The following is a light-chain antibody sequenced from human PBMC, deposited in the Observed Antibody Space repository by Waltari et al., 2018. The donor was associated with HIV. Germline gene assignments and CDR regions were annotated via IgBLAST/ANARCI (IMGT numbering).Light chain of an antibody. J-gene: IGLJ1*01. CDR1: NSDVVACDY. Sequence: QSALTQPASVSGSPAQSIAISFTGTNSDVVACDYSAWYQHPPGNAPKPMIYNVTNRPSGVSDRFSGSKSGNTASLTITELQTEDEADYFCSSYTSSNTLVFGTGAKVTVL. CDR3: SSYTSSNTLV. V-gene: IGLV2-14*01. CDR2: NVT.